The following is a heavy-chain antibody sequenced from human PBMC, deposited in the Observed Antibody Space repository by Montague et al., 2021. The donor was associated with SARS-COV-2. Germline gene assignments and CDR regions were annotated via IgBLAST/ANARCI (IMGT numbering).Heavy chain of an antibody. V-gene: IGHV6-1*01. Sequence: CAISGDSVSSKSAAWNWIRQSPSRGLEWLGRTYYRSKWDSDYAESVKRRLAITPDTSKNQVSLQLNSVIPEDTAVYFCASSGITLTGLDAFDIWGQGTMVTVSS. CDR2: TYYRSKWDS. CDR3: ASSGITLTGLDAFDI. J-gene: IGHJ3*02. D-gene: IGHD3-9*01. CDR1: GDSVSSKSAA.